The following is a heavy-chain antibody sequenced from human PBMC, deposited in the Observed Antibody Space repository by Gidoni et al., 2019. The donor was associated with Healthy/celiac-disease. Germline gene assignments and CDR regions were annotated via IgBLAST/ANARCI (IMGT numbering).Heavy chain of an antibody. CDR1: GVNCSRYA. Sequence: QVQLVEAGGGEGQPGRAVRRAGAAPGVNCSRYARHGVRQAPGKGLELVAVISYAGSHKYYSVSVTARFPISRDNSQNTLYLQMNSLSAEDTAVYYCASLIGSGAGHFDYWGQGTLVTVSS. J-gene: IGHJ4*02. V-gene: IGHV3-30*01. CDR3: ASLIGSGAGHFDY. D-gene: IGHD6-19*01. CDR2: ISYAGSHK.